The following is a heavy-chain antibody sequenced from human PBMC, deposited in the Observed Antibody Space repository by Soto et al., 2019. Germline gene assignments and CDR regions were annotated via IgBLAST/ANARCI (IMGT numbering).Heavy chain of an antibody. CDR1: GFTFSSYS. CDR2: ISSSSSYI. V-gene: IGHV3-21*01. J-gene: IGHJ6*02. D-gene: IGHD2-2*01. Sequence: GGSLRLSCAASGFTFSSYSMNWVRQAPGKGLEWVSSISSSSSYIYYADSVKGRFTISRDNAKNSLYLQMNSLRAKDTAVYYCARDEDIVVVPAALSAPYYYYGMDVWGQGTTVTVSS. CDR3: ARDEDIVVVPAALSAPYYYYGMDV.